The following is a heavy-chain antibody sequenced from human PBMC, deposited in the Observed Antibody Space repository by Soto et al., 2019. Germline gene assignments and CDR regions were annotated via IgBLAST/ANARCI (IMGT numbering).Heavy chain of an antibody. CDR3: ARGQRGGFDL. CDR1: GFTFNYYW. D-gene: IGHD2-15*01. Sequence: EEHLVESGGGLVQSGGSLRLSCAASGFTFNYYWIHWVRQVPGKGLLWVSHNQNDGSRTTYADSVKGRFTISRDNAKNTLYLQMNGLRVEDTAVYFCARGQRGGFDLWGQGTMVTISS. CDR2: NQNDGSRT. J-gene: IGHJ3*01. V-gene: IGHV3-74*01.